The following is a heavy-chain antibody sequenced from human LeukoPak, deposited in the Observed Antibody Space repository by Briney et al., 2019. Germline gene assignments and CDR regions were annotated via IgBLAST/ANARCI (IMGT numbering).Heavy chain of an antibody. V-gene: IGHV4-38-2*01. CDR2: IYHSAST. CDR1: GYSISSAYY. Sequence: PSETLPLTCAVSGYSISSAYYWGWIRQPPGKGPEWIGNIYHSASTYYNPSLKSRVTISLDTSKNQFSLKLSSVTAADTAVYYCAGGAQPFDNGGQGTLVTVSS. D-gene: IGHD1-1*01. J-gene: IGHJ4*02. CDR3: AGGAQPFDN.